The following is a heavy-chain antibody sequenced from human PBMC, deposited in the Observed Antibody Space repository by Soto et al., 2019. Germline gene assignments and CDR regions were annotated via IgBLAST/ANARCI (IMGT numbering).Heavy chain of an antibody. CDR3: ARTLGGEIPGYWYFDL. D-gene: IGHD3-16*01. J-gene: IGHJ2*01. CDR1: GYSISSSNR. V-gene: IGHV4-28*01. CDR2: IYHSGTT. Sequence: QVQLQESGPGLVKPSDTLSLTCAVTGYSISSSNRWGWIRQPPGKGLEWIGYIYHSGTTYYNPSLKSRVTMSGDTSKNQFPLNLSSVTAVDTALYYCARTLGGEIPGYWYFDLWGRGTLVTVSS.